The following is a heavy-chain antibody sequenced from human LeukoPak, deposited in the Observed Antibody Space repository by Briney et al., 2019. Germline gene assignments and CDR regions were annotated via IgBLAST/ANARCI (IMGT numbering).Heavy chain of an antibody. Sequence: PGRSLRLSCKASGYAFTSYDINWVRQATGQGLEWMGWMIPNSGNTAYAQKFQGRVTMTRSTSISTAYMELSSLRSEDTAVYYCARARDGGVDYWGQGTLVTVSS. CDR3: ARARDGGVDY. D-gene: IGHD2-21*02. J-gene: IGHJ4*02. CDR1: GYAFTSYD. CDR2: MIPNSGNT. V-gene: IGHV1-8*01.